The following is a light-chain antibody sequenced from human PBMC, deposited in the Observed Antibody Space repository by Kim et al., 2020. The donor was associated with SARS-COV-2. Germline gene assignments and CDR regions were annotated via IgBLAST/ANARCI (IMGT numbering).Light chain of an antibody. CDR3: LKHDNYPPT. J-gene: IGKJ1*01. CDR2: TAS. Sequence: DIEMTQSPSSLSASVGDSVTMTCRASQDIGDDLGWYQQRAGKAPQRLIYTASRLQSGVPSRFSGSGSETEFTLTISSLQPEDVATYYCLKHDNYPPTFGQETKVYIK. CDR1: QDIGDD. V-gene: IGKV1-17*01.